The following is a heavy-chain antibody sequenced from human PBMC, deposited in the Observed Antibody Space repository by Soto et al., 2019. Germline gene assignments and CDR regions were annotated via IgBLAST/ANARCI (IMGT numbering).Heavy chain of an antibody. CDR3: ASAGHYYGSGSNYYYGMDV. V-gene: IGHV3-48*02. CDR1: GFTFSSYS. J-gene: IGHJ6*02. Sequence: TGGSLRLSCAASGFTFSSYSMNWVRQAPGKGLEWVSYISSSSSTIYYADSVKGRFTISRDNAKNSLYLQMNSLRDEDTAVYYCASAGHYYGSGSNYYYGMDVWGQGTTVTVSS. D-gene: IGHD3-10*01. CDR2: ISSSSSTI.